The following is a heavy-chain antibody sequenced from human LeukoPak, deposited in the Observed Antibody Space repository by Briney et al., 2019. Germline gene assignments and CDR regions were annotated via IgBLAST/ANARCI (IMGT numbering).Heavy chain of an antibody. CDR3: ARSLRYSGSYFWFDY. Sequence: SETLSLTCTVFGGSISSSSYYWGWIRQPPGKGLEWIGSIYYSGSTYYNPSLKSRVTISVDTSKNQFSLKLSSVTAADTAVYYCARSLRYSGSYFWFDYWGQGTLVTVSS. CDR1: GGSISSSSYY. J-gene: IGHJ4*02. D-gene: IGHD1-26*01. V-gene: IGHV4-39*07. CDR2: IYYSGST.